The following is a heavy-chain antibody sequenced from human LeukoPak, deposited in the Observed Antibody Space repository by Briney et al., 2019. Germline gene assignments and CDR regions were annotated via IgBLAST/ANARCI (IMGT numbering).Heavy chain of an antibody. CDR1: GFTFSSYW. J-gene: IGHJ4*02. CDR2: LKQDGSEK. Sequence: QSGGSLRLSCAASGFTFSSYWMSWVRQAPGKGLEWVANLKQDGSEKYYVDSVKGRFTISRDNAKNSLYLQMNSLRAEDTAVYYCAREGVWFGELLGDYWGQGTLVTVSS. CDR3: AREGVWFGELLGDY. V-gene: IGHV3-7*01. D-gene: IGHD3-10*01.